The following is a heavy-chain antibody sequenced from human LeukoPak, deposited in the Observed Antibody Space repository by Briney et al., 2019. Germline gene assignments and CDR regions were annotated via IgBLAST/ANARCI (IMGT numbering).Heavy chain of an antibody. CDR2: TSGSGGYT. Sequence: GGSLRLSCAASGFTFSIYALSWVRQAPGRGLEWVSATSGSGGYTYYADSVKGRFTISRDNSKNTLYLQMNSLRAEDTAVYYCAKRSAESSGWFTDWGQGTLVTVSS. J-gene: IGHJ4*02. CDR1: GFTFSIYA. V-gene: IGHV3-23*01. D-gene: IGHD6-19*01. CDR3: AKRSAESSGWFTD.